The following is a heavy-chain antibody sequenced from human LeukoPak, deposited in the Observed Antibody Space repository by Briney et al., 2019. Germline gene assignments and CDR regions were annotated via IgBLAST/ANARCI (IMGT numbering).Heavy chain of an antibody. CDR1: GFTFSSYE. V-gene: IGHV3-48*03. CDR3: ARVTYYDILTGYYPRLDLDY. J-gene: IGHJ4*02. Sequence: GGSLRLSCAASGFTFSSYEMNWVRQAPGKGLEWVSYISSSGSTIYYADSVKGRFTISRDNAKNSLYLQMNSLRAEDTAVYYCARVTYYDILTGYYPRLDLDYWGQGTLVTVSS. CDR2: ISSSGSTI. D-gene: IGHD3-9*01.